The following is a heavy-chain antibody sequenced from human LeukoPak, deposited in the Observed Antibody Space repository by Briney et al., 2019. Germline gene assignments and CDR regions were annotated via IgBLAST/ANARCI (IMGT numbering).Heavy chain of an antibody. CDR3: ARRYNWNDRWD. CDR1: GGSISSTNYY. Sequence: SETLSLTCTVSGGSISSTNYYWGWIRQPPGKGLEWIGSIFYSGSTYYNPSLKSRLTISLDTSKNQFSLRLSSVTAADTAFYYCARRYNWNDRWDWGQGTLVTISP. V-gene: IGHV4-39*07. J-gene: IGHJ4*02. CDR2: IFYSGST. D-gene: IGHD1-1*01.